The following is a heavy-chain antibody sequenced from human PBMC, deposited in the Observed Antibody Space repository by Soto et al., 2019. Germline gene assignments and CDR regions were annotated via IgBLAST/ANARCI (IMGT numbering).Heavy chain of an antibody. D-gene: IGHD3-16*02. CDR1: GFTFSNYG. Sequence: EVQLLESGGGLVEPGGSLRLSCAASGFTFSNYGINWVRQAPGRGLEWVSGISNIGGTYYTDSVKGRSTISRDNSKNTIYLQMNSLRAEDTAVYYCWVITEGYWGQGILVTVSS. CDR2: ISNIGGT. J-gene: IGHJ4*02. V-gene: IGHV3-23*01. CDR3: WVITEGY.